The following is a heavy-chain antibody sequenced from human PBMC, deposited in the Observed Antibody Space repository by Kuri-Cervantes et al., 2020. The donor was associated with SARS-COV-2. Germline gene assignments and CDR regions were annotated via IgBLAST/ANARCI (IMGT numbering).Heavy chain of an antibody. J-gene: IGHJ4*02. CDR2: IYHSGST. D-gene: IGHD5-24*01. CDR3: GKVSWLQLWRRYSDS. CDR1: GYSISSGYY. V-gene: IGHV4-38-2*02. Sequence: GSLRLSCTVSGYSISSGYYWGWIRQPPGKGLEWIGSIYHSGSTYYNPSLTGRVTISLDPSNNQVSLRLTSATAADTAVYYCGKVSWLQLWRRYSDSWGQGTLVTVSS.